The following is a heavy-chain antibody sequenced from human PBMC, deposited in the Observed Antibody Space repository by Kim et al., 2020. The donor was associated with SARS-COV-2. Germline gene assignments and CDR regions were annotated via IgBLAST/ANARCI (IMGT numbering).Heavy chain of an antibody. CDR3: ARVTQYSSSWYYYYYGMDV. Sequence: GRFAISRDNAKNTLYLQMNSLRAEDTAVYYCARVTQYSSSWYYYYYGMDVWGQGTTVTVSS. J-gene: IGHJ6*02. V-gene: IGHV3-11*06. D-gene: IGHD6-13*01.